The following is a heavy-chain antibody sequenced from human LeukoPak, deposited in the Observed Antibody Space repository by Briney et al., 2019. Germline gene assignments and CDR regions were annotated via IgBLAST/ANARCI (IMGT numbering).Heavy chain of an antibody. V-gene: IGHV3-21*01. CDR1: GFTFSGYS. CDR3: ARALGCSGGSCYSDY. J-gene: IGHJ4*02. CDR2: ISSSSSYI. D-gene: IGHD2-15*01. Sequence: PGGSLRLSCAASGFTFSGYSMNWVRQAPGKGLEWVSSISSSSSYIYYADSVKGRFTISRDNAKNSLYLQMNSLRAKDTAVYYCARALGCSGGSCYSDYWGQGTLVTVSS.